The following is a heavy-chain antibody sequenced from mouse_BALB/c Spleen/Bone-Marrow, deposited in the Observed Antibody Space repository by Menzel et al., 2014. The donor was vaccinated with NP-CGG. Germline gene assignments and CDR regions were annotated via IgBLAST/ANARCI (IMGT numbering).Heavy chain of an antibody. Sequence: LVESVGGLVQPGGSRKLSCAASGFTFSSSGMHWVRQAPENRLAWVAYISNGRVTIYHADTVKGRFTISRDNPRNTLFLQVVELRSEEKSMCVCAREGAVITRDYAVDYWGQGTSVMVSS. J-gene: IGHJ4*01. D-gene: IGHD2-4*01. CDR2: ISNGRVTI. V-gene: IGHV5-17*02. CDR3: AREGAVITRDYAVDY. CDR1: GFTFSSSG.